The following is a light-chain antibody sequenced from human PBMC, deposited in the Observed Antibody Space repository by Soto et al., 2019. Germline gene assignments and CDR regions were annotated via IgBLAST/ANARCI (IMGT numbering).Light chain of an antibody. V-gene: IGLV2-11*01. Sequence: QSALTQPRSVSGSPGQSVTISCTGTSSDVGGYNYVSWYQQHPGKAPKLMIYDVSKRPSGVPDRFSGSKSGNPASLTISGLQAEDEADYYCCSYAGSYILVFGGGTKVTVL. CDR1: SSDVGGYNY. J-gene: IGLJ2*01. CDR2: DVS. CDR3: CSYAGSYILV.